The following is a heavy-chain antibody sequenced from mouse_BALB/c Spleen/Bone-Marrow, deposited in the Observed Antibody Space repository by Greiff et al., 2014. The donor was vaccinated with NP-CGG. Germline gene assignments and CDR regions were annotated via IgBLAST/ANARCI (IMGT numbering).Heavy chain of an antibody. D-gene: IGHD2-3*01. CDR2: IWSDGST. V-gene: IGHV2-6-2*01. Sequence: VQGVESGPDLVAPSQSLSITCTVTGFSLTSYGVHWVRQPPGKGLEWLVVIWSDGSTTYNSALKSRLSISKDNSKSQVFLKMNSLQTDDTATYYCARHDNDGYYLAYWGQGTLVTVSA. CDR3: ARHDNDGYYLAY. CDR1: GFSLTSYG. J-gene: IGHJ3*01.